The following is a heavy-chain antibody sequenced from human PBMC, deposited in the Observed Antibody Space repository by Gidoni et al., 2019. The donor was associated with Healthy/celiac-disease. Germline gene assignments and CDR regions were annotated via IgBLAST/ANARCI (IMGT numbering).Heavy chain of an antibody. J-gene: IGHJ6*02. CDR3: ARVMVYATIVGVYYYYGMDV. CDR2: SSAYNGNT. CDR1: GYTFTSYG. V-gene: IGHV1-18*01. D-gene: IGHD2-8*01. Sequence: QVQLVQSGAEVKKPGASVKVSCKASGYTFTSYGISWVRQAPGQGLEWMGWSSAYNGNTIYAQKLQGIVIMTTDTSTSTAYMELRSLRSDDTAVYFCARVMVYATIVGVYYYYGMDVWGQGTTVTVSS.